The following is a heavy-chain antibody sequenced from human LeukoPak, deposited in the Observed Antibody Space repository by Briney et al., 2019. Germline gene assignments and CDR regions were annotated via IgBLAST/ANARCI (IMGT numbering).Heavy chain of an antibody. V-gene: IGHV3-21*01. D-gene: IGHD3-22*01. Sequence: SGGSLRLSCAASGFTFSSYSMNWVRQATGKGLEWVSSISSSSSFRYYADSVKRRFTISRDNAKNSLYLQMNSLRAEDTAVYYCARESSGYFYWGQGTLVTVSS. J-gene: IGHJ4*02. CDR1: GFTFSSYS. CDR3: ARESSGYFY. CDR2: ISSSSSFR.